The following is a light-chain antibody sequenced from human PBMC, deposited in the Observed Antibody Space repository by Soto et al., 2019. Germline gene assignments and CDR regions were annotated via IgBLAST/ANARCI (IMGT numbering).Light chain of an antibody. Sequence: QSALTQPRSVSGSPGQSVTISCTGTSSDVGAYTYVSWYQHRPAKAPRLMIYDVSKRPSGVPDRFSGSKSGNAASLTISGLQTEDEADYYCCSYAGSYTLIFGGGTKLTVL. CDR3: CSYAGSYTLI. CDR1: SSDVGAYTY. J-gene: IGLJ2*01. CDR2: DVS. V-gene: IGLV2-11*01.